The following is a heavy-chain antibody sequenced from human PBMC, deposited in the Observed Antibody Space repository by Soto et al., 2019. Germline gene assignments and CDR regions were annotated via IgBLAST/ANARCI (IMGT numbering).Heavy chain of an antibody. CDR3: ARRAETNRGFWFDP. J-gene: IGHJ5*02. CDR2: ISSSSSYT. D-gene: IGHD3-10*01. CDR1: GFTFSDYY. V-gene: IGHV3-11*06. Sequence: QVQLVESGGGLVQPGGSLRLSCAASGFTFSDYYMSWIRQAPGKGLEWVSYISSSSSYTNYADSVKGRFTISRDNAKNSLYLQMNSLRAEDTAVYYCARRAETNRGFWFDPWGQGTLVTVSS.